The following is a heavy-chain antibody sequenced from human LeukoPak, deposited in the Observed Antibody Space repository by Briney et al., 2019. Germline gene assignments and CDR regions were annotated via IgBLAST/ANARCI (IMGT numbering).Heavy chain of an antibody. J-gene: IGHJ4*02. CDR1: GYTLTELS. CDR3: AREVAVAGTSFGGELDY. Sequence: WASVKVSCKVSGYTLTELSMHWVRQAPGKGLEWMGGFDPEDGETIYAQKFQGRVTMTTDTSTSTAYMELRSLRSDDTAVYYCAREVAVAGTSFGGELDYWGQGTLVTVSS. V-gene: IGHV1-24*01. CDR2: FDPEDGET. D-gene: IGHD6-19*01.